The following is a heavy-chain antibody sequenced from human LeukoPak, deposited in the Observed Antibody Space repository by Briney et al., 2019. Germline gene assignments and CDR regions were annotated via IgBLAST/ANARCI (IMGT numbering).Heavy chain of an antibody. CDR2: ISYDGSNK. V-gene: IGHV3-30*04. J-gene: IGHJ6*02. D-gene: IGHD2-15*01. CDR3: ARSYCSGGSCSGMDV. CDR1: GFTFSSYA. Sequence: SGGPLRLSCAASGFTFSSYAMHWVRQAAGKRLEGVAVISYDGSNKSYADFVKGRFTISRENSKNTLYLQMNSLGAEDTAVYYCARSYCSGGSCSGMDVWGQGTTVTVSS.